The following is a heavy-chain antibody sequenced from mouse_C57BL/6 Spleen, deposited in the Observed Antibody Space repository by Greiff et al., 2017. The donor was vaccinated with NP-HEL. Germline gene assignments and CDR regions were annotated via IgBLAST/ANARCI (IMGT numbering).Heavy chain of an antibody. Sequence: VQLQQSGAELVKPGASVKISCKASGYAFSSYWMNWVKQRPGKGLEWIGQIYPGDGDTNYNGKFKGKATLTADKSSSTAYMQLSSLTSEDSAVYFCARSVYYGSSYAMDYWGQGTSVTVSS. J-gene: IGHJ4*01. D-gene: IGHD1-1*01. V-gene: IGHV1-80*01. CDR3: ARSVYYGSSYAMDY. CDR2: IYPGDGDT. CDR1: GYAFSSYW.